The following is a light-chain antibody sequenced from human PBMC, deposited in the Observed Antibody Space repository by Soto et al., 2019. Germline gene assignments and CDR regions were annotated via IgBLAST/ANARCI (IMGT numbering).Light chain of an antibody. V-gene: IGKV3-11*01. CDR2: DAV. CDR1: QSVRSY. Sequence: EIVLTQSPATLSLSPGERATLSCRASQSVRSYLAWYQQKPGQAPRLLIYDAVNRATGIPARFSGSGSGTDFTLTISSLEPEDFAVYYCQQRSNWPSITFGQGTRLEIK. CDR3: QQRSNWPSIT. J-gene: IGKJ5*01.